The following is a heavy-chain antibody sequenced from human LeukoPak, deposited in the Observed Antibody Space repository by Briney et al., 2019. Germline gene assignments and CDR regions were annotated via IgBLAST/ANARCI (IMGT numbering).Heavy chain of an antibody. CDR2: IIPIFGTA. CDR3: ASMLNGYSTRPIFDY. CDR1: GGTFSSYA. V-gene: IGHV1-69*13. J-gene: IGHJ4*02. Sequence: PVKVSCKASGGTFSSYAISWVRQAPGQGLEWMGGIIPIFGTANYAQKFQGRVTITADESTSTAYMELSSLRSEDTAVYYCASMLNGYSTRPIFDYWGQGTLVTVSS. D-gene: IGHD5-12*01.